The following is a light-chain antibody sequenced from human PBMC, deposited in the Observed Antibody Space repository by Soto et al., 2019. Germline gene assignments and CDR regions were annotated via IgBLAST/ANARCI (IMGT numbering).Light chain of an antibody. V-gene: IGKV3-20*01. Sequence: EIVLTQSPGTLSLSPGERATLSCRASQSISSTNLAWYQQKPGQAPRLLIYGASSRATGIPDRFSGSGSGTDFTSSIRRLEPEDFAVYYCQQYGGSTPHTFGQGTKLEIK. CDR2: GAS. J-gene: IGKJ2*01. CDR1: QSISSTN. CDR3: QQYGGSTPHT.